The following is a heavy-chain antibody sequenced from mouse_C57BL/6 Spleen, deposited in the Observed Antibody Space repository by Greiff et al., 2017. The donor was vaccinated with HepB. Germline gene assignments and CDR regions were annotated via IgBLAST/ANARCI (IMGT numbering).Heavy chain of an antibody. CDR1: GYTFTDYN. J-gene: IGHJ3*01. V-gene: IGHV1-22*01. CDR3: ARGYYGSSPGWVAY. CDR2: INPNNGGT. Sequence: EVQLQQSGPELVKPGASVKMSCKASGYTFTDYNMHWVKQSHGKSLEWIGYINPNNGGTSYNQKFKGKATLTVNKSSSTAYMELRSLTSEDSAVYYCARGYYGSSPGWVAYWGQGTLVTVSA. D-gene: IGHD1-1*01.